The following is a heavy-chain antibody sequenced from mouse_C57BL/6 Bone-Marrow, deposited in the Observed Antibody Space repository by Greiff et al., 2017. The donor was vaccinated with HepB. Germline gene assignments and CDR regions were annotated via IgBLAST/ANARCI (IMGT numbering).Heavy chain of an antibody. CDR1: GFTFSDFY. J-gene: IGHJ4*01. V-gene: IGHV7-1*01. CDR2: SRNKANDYTT. CDR3: ARVIYYGNEEIAMDY. D-gene: IGHD2-1*01. Sequence: EVQLVESGGGLVQSGRSLRLSCATSGFTFSDFYMEWVRQAPGKGLEWIAASRNKANDYTTEYSASVKGRFIVSRDTSQSILYLQMNALRAKDTAIYYCARVIYYGNEEIAMDYWGPGTSVTVSS.